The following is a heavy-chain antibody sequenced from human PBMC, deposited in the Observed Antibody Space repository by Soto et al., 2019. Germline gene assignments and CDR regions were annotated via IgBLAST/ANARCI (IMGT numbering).Heavy chain of an antibody. Sequence: QVQLQESGPGLVKPSGTLSLTCAVSGSSISSSNWWSWVRQPPGEGLEWIGEIHHDGSTNYNPSLKRXXTXSXXKSKNQFSLKLSSVTAADTAVYYCARKPYGVPFDYWGQGTLVTVSS. CDR2: IHHDGST. J-gene: IGHJ4*02. D-gene: IGHD4-17*01. CDR3: ARKPYGVPFDY. CDR1: GSSISSSNW. V-gene: IGHV4-4*02.